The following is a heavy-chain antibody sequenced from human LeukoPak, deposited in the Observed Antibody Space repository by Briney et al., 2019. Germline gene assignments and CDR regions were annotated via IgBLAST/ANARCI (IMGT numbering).Heavy chain of an antibody. CDR3: ARLHRYGFYYYYMDV. CDR2: IYSGGST. J-gene: IGHJ6*03. V-gene: IGHV3-66*04. CDR1: EFSVGSNY. Sequence: GGSLRLSCAASEFSVGSNYMTWVRQAPGKGLEWVSLIYSGGSTYYADSVKGRFTISRDNAKNSLYLQMSSLRADDTALYFCARLHRYGFYYYYMDVWGKGTTVSVSS. D-gene: IGHD5-18*01.